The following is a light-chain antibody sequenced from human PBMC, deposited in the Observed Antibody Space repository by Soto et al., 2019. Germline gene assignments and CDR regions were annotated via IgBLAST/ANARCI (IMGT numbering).Light chain of an antibody. CDR2: GAS. CDR3: QQYNDWPPYT. V-gene: IGKV3-15*01. CDR1: QSVYTN. J-gene: IGKJ2*01. Sequence: EVVMTQSPATLSVSPGERVTLSCRASQSVYTNLAWYQQKPGQAPRLLTYGASTTATGFSARFSGSGSGTEFTLTISSLQSEDSAVYYCQQYNDWPPYTFGQGTKLEIK.